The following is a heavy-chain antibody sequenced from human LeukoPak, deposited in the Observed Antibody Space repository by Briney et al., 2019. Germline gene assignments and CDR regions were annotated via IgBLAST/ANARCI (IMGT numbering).Heavy chain of an antibody. CDR3: AKGSYGSGSYPDY. D-gene: IGHD3-10*01. Sequence: GGSLRLSCAASGFTFDDYAMHWVRQAPGKGLEWVSGISWNSGSIGYADSVKGRFTISRDNAKNSLYLQMNSLRAEDMALYYCAKGSYGSGSYPDYWGQGTLVTVSS. CDR2: ISWNSGSI. J-gene: IGHJ4*02. V-gene: IGHV3-9*03. CDR1: GFTFDDYA.